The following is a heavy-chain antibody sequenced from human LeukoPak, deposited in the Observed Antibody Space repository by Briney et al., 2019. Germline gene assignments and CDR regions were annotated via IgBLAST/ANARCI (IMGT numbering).Heavy chain of an antibody. Sequence: PGGSLRLSCAASGFTFSHYAMRWVRQAPGKGLEWVSGISGSGSTTYLADSVRGRFTISRDNSKNTLYLQMNSLRAEDTAVYYCARAQYYDVLTGPDPNWGQGVLVTVSS. CDR1: GFTFSHYA. CDR2: ISGSGSTT. V-gene: IGHV3-23*01. D-gene: IGHD3-9*01. J-gene: IGHJ4*02. CDR3: ARAQYYDVLTGPDPN.